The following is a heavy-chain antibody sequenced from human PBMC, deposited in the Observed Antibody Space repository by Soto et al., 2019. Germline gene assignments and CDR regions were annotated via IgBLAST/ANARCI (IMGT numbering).Heavy chain of an antibody. CDR3: ARDISPSNQYYYYYYMDV. CDR2: IYYSGST. CDR1: CGSITSGSSY. V-gene: IGHV4-31*03. J-gene: IGHJ6*03. Sequence: SETLSLTCSVTCGSITSGSSYWACIRLRPGKRLEWIGYIYYSGSTYYNPSLKSRVTISVDTSKNQFSLKLSSVTAADTAVYYCARDISPSNQYYYYYYMDVWGKGTMVTVS.